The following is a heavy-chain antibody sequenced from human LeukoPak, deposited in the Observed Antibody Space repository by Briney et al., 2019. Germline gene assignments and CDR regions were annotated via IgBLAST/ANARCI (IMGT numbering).Heavy chain of an antibody. CDR2: ISAYNGNT. J-gene: IGHJ4*02. V-gene: IGHV1-18*01. D-gene: IGHD6-13*01. CDR3: ARGIAAADVFDY. Sequence: ASVKVSCKASGYTFISYDISWVRQAPGQGLEWMGWISAYNGNTNYAPKLQGRVTMTTDTSTSTAYMELRSLRSDDTAVYYCARGIAAADVFDYWGQGTLVTVSS. CDR1: GYTFISYD.